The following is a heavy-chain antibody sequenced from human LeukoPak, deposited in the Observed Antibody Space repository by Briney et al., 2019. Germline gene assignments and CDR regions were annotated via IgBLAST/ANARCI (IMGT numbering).Heavy chain of an antibody. CDR1: GFTFDDYA. D-gene: IGHD6-19*01. CDR2: ILHDGNNN. Sequence: GGSLRLACAASGFTFDDYAMHWVRQAPGKGLEWVAVILHDGNNNYYSDSVKGRFTISRDNSRNTLYLQVNSLRAEDTALYYCVRDHREGYSSGWSRDFDYWGQGTLVTVSS. J-gene: IGHJ4*02. V-gene: IGHV3-30*03. CDR3: VRDHREGYSSGWSRDFDY.